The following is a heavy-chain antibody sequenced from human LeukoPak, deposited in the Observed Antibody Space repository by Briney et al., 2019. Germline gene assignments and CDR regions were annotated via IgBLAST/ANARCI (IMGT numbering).Heavy chain of an antibody. V-gene: IGHV1-2*02. Sequence: GASVKVSCKASGYTFTGYYMHWVRQAPGQGLEWMGWINPNSGGTNYAQKFQGRVTMTRDTSISTAYMELSRLRSDDTAVYYCARDPHYYDRSDAFDIWGQGTMVTVSS. D-gene: IGHD3-22*01. J-gene: IGHJ3*02. CDR1: GYTFTGYY. CDR2: INPNSGGT. CDR3: ARDPHYYDRSDAFDI.